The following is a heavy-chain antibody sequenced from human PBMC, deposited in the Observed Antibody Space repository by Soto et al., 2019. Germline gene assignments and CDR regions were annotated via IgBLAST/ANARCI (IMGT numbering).Heavy chain of an antibody. CDR2: IIPILGIA. CDR1: GGTFSSYT. Sequence: GASVKVSCKASGGTFSSYTISWVRQAPEQGPEWMGRIIPILGIANYAQKFQGRVTITADKSTSTAYMELSSLRSEDTAVYYCARDGRGCSGGSCPYWYFDLWGRGTLVTVSS. CDR3: ARDGRGCSGGSCPYWYFDL. D-gene: IGHD2-15*01. J-gene: IGHJ2*01. V-gene: IGHV1-69*04.